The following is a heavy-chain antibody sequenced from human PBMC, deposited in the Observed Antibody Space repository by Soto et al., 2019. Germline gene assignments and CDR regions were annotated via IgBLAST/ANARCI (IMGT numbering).Heavy chain of an antibody. CDR1: GVTFSSYG. J-gene: IGHJ4*02. D-gene: IGHD3-22*01. Sequence: QVQLVESGGGVVQPGRSLRLSCAASGVTFSSYGMHWVRQAPGKGLEWVAVIWYDGSKKYYADSVKGRFTISRDNSKTTLNQQMNSMRADNTAGSYCARVYDSSVYPRCSFDYWGQETLVPVSS. CDR2: IWYDGSKK. CDR3: ARVYDSSVYPRCSFDY. V-gene: IGHV3-33*01.